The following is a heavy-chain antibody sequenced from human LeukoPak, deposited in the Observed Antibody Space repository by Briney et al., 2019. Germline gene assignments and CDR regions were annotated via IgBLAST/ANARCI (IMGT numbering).Heavy chain of an antibody. D-gene: IGHD4-17*01. CDR3: ARYLGDYGDYARKTPNWFDP. V-gene: IGHV4-59*01. Sequence: SETLSLTCTVSGGSISSYYWSWIRQPPGKGLEWIGYIYYSGSTNYNPSLKSRVTISVDTSKNQFSLKLSSVTAADTAVYYCARYLGDYGDYARKTPNWFDPWGQGTLVTVSS. CDR2: IYYSGST. J-gene: IGHJ5*02. CDR1: GGSISSYY.